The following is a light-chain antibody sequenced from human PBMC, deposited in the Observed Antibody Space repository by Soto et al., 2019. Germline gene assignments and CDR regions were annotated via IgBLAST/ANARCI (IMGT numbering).Light chain of an antibody. J-gene: IGKJ5*01. CDR2: AAS. V-gene: IGKV1-39*01. Sequence: DIQMTQSPSSRSASVGDRVTITCRASQSISSYLNWYQQKPGKAPKLLISAASSLQSGVPSRFSGSGSGTDFTLTISSLEPEDSAVYYCQQRHMWPITFGQGTRLEIK. CDR1: QSISSY. CDR3: QQRHMWPIT.